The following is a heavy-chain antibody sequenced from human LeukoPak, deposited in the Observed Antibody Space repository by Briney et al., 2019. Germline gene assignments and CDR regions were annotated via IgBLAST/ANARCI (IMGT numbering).Heavy chain of an antibody. CDR1: GFTFSSYA. V-gene: IGHV3-30-3*01. Sequence: GGSLRLSCAASGFTFSSYAMHWVRQAPGKGLEWVAVISYDGSNKYYADSVKGRFTISRDNSKNTLYLQMNSLRAEDTAVYYCARCRIAAAGTYYYYYGMDVWGQGTTVTVSS. D-gene: IGHD6-13*01. CDR3: ARCRIAAAGTYYYYYGMDV. J-gene: IGHJ6*02. CDR2: ISYDGSNK.